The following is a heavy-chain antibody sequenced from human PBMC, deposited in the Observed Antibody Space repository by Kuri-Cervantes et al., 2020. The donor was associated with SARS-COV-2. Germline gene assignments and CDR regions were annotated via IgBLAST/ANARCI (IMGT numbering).Heavy chain of an antibody. CDR2: IIPFFGTA. Sequence: SVKVSCKASGGTFSSYAISWVRQAPGQGLEWMGRIIPFFGTANYAQKFQGRVTITADESTSTAYMELSSLRSEDTAVYYCARDPSTYRAAAGYFDYWGQGTLVTVSS. CDR3: ARDPSTYRAAAGYFDY. V-gene: IGHV1-69*13. CDR1: GGTFSSYA. D-gene: IGHD6-13*01. J-gene: IGHJ4*02.